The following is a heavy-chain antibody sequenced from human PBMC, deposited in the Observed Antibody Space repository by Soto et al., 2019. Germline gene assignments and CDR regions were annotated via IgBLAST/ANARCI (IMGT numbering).Heavy chain of an antibody. Sequence: QVHLVQSGAEVKKPGASVKVSCKGSGYTFTSYGITWVRQAPGQGLEWMGWISAHNGNTDYAQKLQGRVTVTRDTSTSTAYMELRRRRSDGTAVYYCARERYGDYWGQGALVTVSS. D-gene: IGHD1-1*01. CDR3: ARERYGDY. J-gene: IGHJ4*02. CDR2: ISAHNGNT. V-gene: IGHV1-18*01. CDR1: GYTFTSYG.